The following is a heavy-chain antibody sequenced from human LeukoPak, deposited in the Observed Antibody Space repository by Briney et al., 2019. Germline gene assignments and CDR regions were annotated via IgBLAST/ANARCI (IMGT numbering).Heavy chain of an antibody. D-gene: IGHD1-26*01. CDR2: ISAYNGNT. J-gene: IGHJ4*02. CDR1: GYTFTSYG. Sequence: ASVKVSCKASGYTFTSYGISWVRQAPGQGLEWMGWISAYNGNTNYAQKLQGRVTMTTDTSTSTAYMELRSLRSDDTAVYYCARVVGATLNDSFDYWGQGTLVTVSS. CDR3: ARVVGATLNDSFDY. V-gene: IGHV1-18*01.